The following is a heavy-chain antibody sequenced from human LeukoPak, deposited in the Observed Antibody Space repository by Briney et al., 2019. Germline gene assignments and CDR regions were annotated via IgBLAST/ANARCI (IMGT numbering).Heavy chain of an antibody. CDR3: ARDQGLTAPPPYGLDV. V-gene: IGHV1-69*04. Sequence: SVKVSGKTSGGTFSSSAITWVRQAPGQGLEWMGRIIPVLNITTYAQKFQGRVTITADTSTSTAYMELSSLRSEETAVYYCARDQGLTAPPPYGLDVWGQGTTVTVSS. CDR1: GGTFSSSA. CDR2: IIPVLNIT. D-gene: IGHD5-18*01. J-gene: IGHJ6*02.